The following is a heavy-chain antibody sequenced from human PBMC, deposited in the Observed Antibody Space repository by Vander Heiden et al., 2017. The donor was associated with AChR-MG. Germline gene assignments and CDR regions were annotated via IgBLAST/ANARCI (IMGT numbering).Heavy chain of an antibody. D-gene: IGHD4-17*01. CDR2: ISGSGGST. J-gene: IGHJ3*02. CDR3: AKHGDVDAFDI. Sequence: EVQLSESGGALVQPGGSLSTAGATSGLTFSSYAMSWVRKAPGKGLEWVSAISGSGGSTYYADSVKGRFTISRDNSKNTLYLQMNSLRAEDTAVYYCAKHGDVDAFDIWGQGTMVTVSS. CDR1: GLTFSSYA. V-gene: IGHV3-23*01.